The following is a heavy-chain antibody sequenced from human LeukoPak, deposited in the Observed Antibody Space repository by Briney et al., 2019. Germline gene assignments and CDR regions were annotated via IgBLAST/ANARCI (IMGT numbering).Heavy chain of an antibody. V-gene: IGHV4-59*01. CDR3: ARDGYNETPFDY. CDR2: IYYSGST. Sequence: SSETLSLTCTVSGGSISSYYWSWIRQPPGKGLEWIGYIYYSGSTNYNPSLKSRVTISVDTSKNQFSLKLSSVTAADTAVYYCARDGYNETPFDYWGQGTLVTVSS. CDR1: GGSISSYY. D-gene: IGHD5-24*01. J-gene: IGHJ4*02.